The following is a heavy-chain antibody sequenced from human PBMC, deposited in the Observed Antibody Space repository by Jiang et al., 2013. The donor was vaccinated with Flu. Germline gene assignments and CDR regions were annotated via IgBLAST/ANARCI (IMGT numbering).Heavy chain of an antibody. CDR3: ARGGAQGY. V-gene: IGHV4-38-2*01. CDR1: GYSISSGYF. CDR2: IHYSGST. D-gene: IGHD1-26*01. Sequence: VKPSETLSLTCVVSGYSISSGYFWAWIRQPPGKGLEWIGNIHYSGSTSYNPSLRSRVTISQDTSKNHFSLKLNSVTAADTAVYYCARGGAQGYWGQGTLVTVSS. J-gene: IGHJ4*02.